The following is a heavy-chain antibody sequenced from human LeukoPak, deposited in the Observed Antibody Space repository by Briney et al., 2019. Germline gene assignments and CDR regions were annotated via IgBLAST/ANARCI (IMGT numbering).Heavy chain of an antibody. CDR1: GFTFSSYA. D-gene: IGHD3-10*01. V-gene: IGHV3-23*01. J-gene: IGHJ4*02. CDR3: ATRHGSGSLDY. Sequence: GGSLRLSCAASGFTFSSYAMSWVRPAPGKGLEWVSAISGSGGSTYYADSVKGRFTISRDNSKNTLYLQMNSLRAEDTAVYYCATRHGSGSLDYWGQGTLVTVSS. CDR2: ISGSGGST.